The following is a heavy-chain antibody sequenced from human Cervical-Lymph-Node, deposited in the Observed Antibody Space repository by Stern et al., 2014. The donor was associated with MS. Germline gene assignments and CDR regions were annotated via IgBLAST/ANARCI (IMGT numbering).Heavy chain of an antibody. CDR1: GFTFSTYG. CDR2: IWFDGSDK. V-gene: IGHV3-33*01. CDR3: ARAPKGRRDGATTGILDF. D-gene: IGHD1-26*01. Sequence: VQLVESGGGVVQPGRSLRLSCAASGFTFSTYGMHWVRQAPGTGLEWVAVIWFDGSDKHYADFVQGRFTISRDNSKNTLYLEMSSLRADDTAVYFCARAPKGRRDGATTGILDFWGQGTRVTVSS. J-gene: IGHJ4*02.